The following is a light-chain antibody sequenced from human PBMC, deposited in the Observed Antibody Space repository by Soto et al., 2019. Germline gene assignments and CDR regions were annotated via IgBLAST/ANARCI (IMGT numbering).Light chain of an antibody. V-gene: IGKV2-29*03. J-gene: IGKJ4*01. CDR1: QSLLHSDGKTY. CDR3: MQATQPLLT. CDR2: EVS. Sequence: DIVMTQAPLSLSVTPGQPASISCKSSQSLLHSDGKTYLSWYLQQPGQPPQLLMYEVSIRFSGVPDRFRGSGSGTEFTLSISRMEAADVGIYYCMQATQPLLTFGGGTKV.